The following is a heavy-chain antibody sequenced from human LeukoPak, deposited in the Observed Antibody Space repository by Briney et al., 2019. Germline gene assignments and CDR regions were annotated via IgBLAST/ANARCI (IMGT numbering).Heavy chain of an antibody. Sequence: GGSLRLSCAASGFTFSSYAMSWVRQAPGKGLEWVSSISASGGSTYYADSVRGRFTISRDNSSNTVYLQMNSLRDEDTAVYYCANANSGGYVYFDYWGQGTLVPVSS. D-gene: IGHD5-12*01. CDR2: ISASGGST. J-gene: IGHJ4*02. CDR3: ANANSGGYVYFDY. V-gene: IGHV3-23*01. CDR1: GFTFSSYA.